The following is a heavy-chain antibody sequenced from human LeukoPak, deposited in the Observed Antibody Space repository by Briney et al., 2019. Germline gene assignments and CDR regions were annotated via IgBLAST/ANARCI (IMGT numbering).Heavy chain of an antibody. Sequence: GGSLRLSCAASGFTFSSYAMHWVRQAPGKGLEWVAAMSYDGSNKYYADSVKDRFTISRDNSKNTLYLQMNSPRAEDTAVYYCARALGYCSGGTCYYRLVDYWGQGTLVTVSS. CDR1: GFTFSSYA. D-gene: IGHD2-15*01. V-gene: IGHV3-30-3*01. CDR3: ARALGYCSGGTCYYRLVDY. J-gene: IGHJ4*02. CDR2: MSYDGSNK.